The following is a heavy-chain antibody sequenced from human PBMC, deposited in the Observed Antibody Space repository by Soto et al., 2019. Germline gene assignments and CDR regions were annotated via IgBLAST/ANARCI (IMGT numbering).Heavy chain of an antibody. D-gene: IGHD6-13*01. V-gene: IGHV3-7*04. J-gene: IGHJ6*02. CDR1: GFTFSSYW. CDR2: IKQDGSEK. Sequence: GGSLRLSCAASGFTFSSYWMSWVRQAPGKGLEWVANIKQDGSEKYYVDSVKGRFTISRDNAKNSLYLQMNSLRAEDTAVYYCARDMWSSSWEGEFYYYYXMDGWAQGTTVTVSS. CDR3: ARDMWSSSWEGEFYYYYXMDG.